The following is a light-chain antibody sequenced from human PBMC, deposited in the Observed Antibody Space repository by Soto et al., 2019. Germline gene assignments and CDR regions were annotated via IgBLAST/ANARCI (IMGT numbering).Light chain of an antibody. CDR2: RDS. Sequence: SYELTQPLSVSVALGQTARITCGGNNIGSKNVHWYQQKPGQAPVLVIYRDSSRPSGIPERFSGSNSGNTATLTVSRAQAGDEADYYCQVWDSSILYVFGTGTKVTVL. V-gene: IGLV3-9*01. CDR1: NIGSKN. CDR3: QVWDSSILYV. J-gene: IGLJ1*01.